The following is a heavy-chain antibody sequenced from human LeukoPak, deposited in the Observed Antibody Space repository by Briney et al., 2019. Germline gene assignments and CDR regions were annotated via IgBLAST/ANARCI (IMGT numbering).Heavy chain of an antibody. J-gene: IGHJ4*02. CDR1: GFMFIHSD. D-gene: IGHD5-24*01. Sequence: PGGSLRLSCAASGFMFIHSDMTWVRQTPGKGLEWVSGISESGGATYYAGSAKGRFTISRDNSKNTLYLQMNSLRSDDTAVYYCATVGVGWLAFEYWGQGALVTVSS. CDR3: ATVGVGWLAFEY. V-gene: IGHV3-23*01. CDR2: ISESGGAT.